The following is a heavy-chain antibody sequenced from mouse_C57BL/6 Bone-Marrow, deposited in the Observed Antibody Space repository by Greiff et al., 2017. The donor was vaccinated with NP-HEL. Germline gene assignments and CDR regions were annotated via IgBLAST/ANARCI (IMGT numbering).Heavy chain of an antibody. CDR2: INPSNGGT. J-gene: IGHJ1*03. D-gene: IGHD2-4*01. Sequence: QVQLKQPGTELVKPGASVKLSCKASGYTFTSYWMHWVKQRPGQGLEWIGNINPSNGGTTYNEKFKSKATLTVDKSSSTAYMQLSSLTSEDSAVYYCARSRIYYEWYFDVWGTGTTVTVSS. V-gene: IGHV1-53*01. CDR3: ARSRIYYEWYFDV. CDR1: GYTFTSYW.